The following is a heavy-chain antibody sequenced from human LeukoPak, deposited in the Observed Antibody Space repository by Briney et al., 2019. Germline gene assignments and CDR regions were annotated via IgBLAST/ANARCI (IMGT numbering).Heavy chain of an antibody. D-gene: IGHD6-13*01. CDR2: IYYSGST. Sequence: SETLSLTCTVSGGSVSSGSYYWSWIRQPPGKGLEWIGYIYYSGSTNYNPSLKSRVTISVDTSKNQFSLKLSSVTAADTAVYYCARDLAAAPRAFDYWGQGTLVTVSS. CDR3: ARDLAAAPRAFDY. V-gene: IGHV4-61*01. J-gene: IGHJ4*02. CDR1: GGSVSSGSYY.